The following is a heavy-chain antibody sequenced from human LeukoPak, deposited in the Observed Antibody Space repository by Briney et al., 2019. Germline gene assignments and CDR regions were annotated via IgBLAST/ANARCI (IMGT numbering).Heavy chain of an antibody. CDR1: GFTFSSFA. Sequence: GGSLRLSCAASGFTFSSFAMSWVRQAPGKGLEWVSAISGSGGSTHYADSVKGQFTISRDNSKNTVYLQMNSLRAEDTAVYYCARDSGAYGMDVWGQGTTVTVSS. CDR3: ARDSGAYGMDV. J-gene: IGHJ6*02. D-gene: IGHD1-26*01. CDR2: ISGSGGST. V-gene: IGHV3-23*01.